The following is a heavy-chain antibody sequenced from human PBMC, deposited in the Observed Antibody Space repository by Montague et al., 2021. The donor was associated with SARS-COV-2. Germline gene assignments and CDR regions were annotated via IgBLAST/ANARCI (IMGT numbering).Heavy chain of an antibody. Sequence: PALVKPTQTLTLTCTFSGFSLSTSGMCVSWIRQPPGKALEWLALIDWDDDKYYSTSLKTRLTISKGTSKNQVVLTMTNMDPVDTATYYCARIPFSSGISLATGWYYGMDVWGQGTTVTVSS. CDR1: GFSLSTSGMC. CDR2: IDWDDDK. V-gene: IGHV2-70*13. J-gene: IGHJ6*02. CDR3: ARIPFSSGISLATGWYYGMDV. D-gene: IGHD3-22*01.